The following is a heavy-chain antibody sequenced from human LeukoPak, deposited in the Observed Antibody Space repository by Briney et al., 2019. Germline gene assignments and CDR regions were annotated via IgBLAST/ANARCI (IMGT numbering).Heavy chain of an antibody. CDR1: GFTFSSYG. V-gene: IGHV3-30*02. CDR3: AKDPSRDGYNLLWSEEYYFDY. D-gene: IGHD5-24*01. CDR2: IRYDGSNK. Sequence: PGGSLRLSCAASGFTFSSYGMHWVRQAQGKGLEWVAFIRYDGSNKYYADSVKGRFTISRDNSKNTLYLQMNSLRAEDTAVYYCAKDPSRDGYNLLWSEEYYFDYWGQGTLVTVSS. J-gene: IGHJ4*02.